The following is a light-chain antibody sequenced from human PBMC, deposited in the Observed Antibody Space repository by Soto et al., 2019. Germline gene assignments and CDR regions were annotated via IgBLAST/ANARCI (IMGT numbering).Light chain of an antibody. CDR3: QQSYSTPVT. V-gene: IGKV1-39*01. Sequence: DIQMTQSPSSLSASVGDRVTITCRASQSISSYLDWYQQKPGKAPKLLIYAASSLQSGVPSRFSGSGSWTDFTLTISSLQPEDFATYYCQQSYSTPVTFGGGTKVEIK. CDR1: QSISSY. J-gene: IGKJ4*01. CDR2: AAS.